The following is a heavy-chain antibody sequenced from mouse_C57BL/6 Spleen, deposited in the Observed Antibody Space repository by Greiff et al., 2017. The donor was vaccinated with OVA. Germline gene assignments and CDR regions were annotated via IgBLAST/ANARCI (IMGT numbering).Heavy chain of an antibody. CDR1: GFTFSSYA. V-gene: IGHV5-9-1*02. CDR3: TREGYDYFHFDY. J-gene: IGHJ2*01. CDR2: ISSGGDYI. Sequence: EVQRVESGEGLVKPGGSLKLSCAASGFTFSSYAMSWVRQTPEKRLEWVAYISSGGDYIYYADTVKGRFTISRDNARNTLYLQMSSLKSEDTAMYYCTREGYDYFHFDYWGQGTTLTVSS. D-gene: IGHD2-4*01.